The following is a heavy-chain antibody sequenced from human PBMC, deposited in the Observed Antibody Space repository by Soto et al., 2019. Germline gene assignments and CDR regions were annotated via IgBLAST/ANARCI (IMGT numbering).Heavy chain of an antibody. Sequence: QLQLQESGPGLVKPSETLSLTCTVSGGSISSSSYYWGWIRQPPGKGLEWIGSIYYSGSTYYNPSLKSRVTISVDTSKNQFSLKLSSVTAADTAVYYCARHGYLEWLGEYFQHWGQGTLVTVSS. V-gene: IGHV4-39*01. J-gene: IGHJ1*01. D-gene: IGHD6-19*01. CDR1: GGSISSSSYY. CDR3: ARHGYLEWLGEYFQH. CDR2: IYYSGST.